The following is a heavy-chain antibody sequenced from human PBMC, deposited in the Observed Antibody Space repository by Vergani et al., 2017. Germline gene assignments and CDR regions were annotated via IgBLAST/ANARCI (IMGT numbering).Heavy chain of an antibody. CDR2: ISGSGGST. D-gene: IGHD4-23*01. J-gene: IGHJ5*02. CDR3: ATATTVVTDNWFDP. CDR1: GFTVSSNY. V-gene: IGHV3-23*04. Sequence: EVQLVESGGGLVQPGGSLRLSCAASGFTVSSNYMSWVRQAPGQGLEWVSAISGSGGSTYYADSVKGRFTLSRDNSKNTLYLQMNSLRAEDTAVYYCATATTVVTDNWFDPWGQGTLVTVSS.